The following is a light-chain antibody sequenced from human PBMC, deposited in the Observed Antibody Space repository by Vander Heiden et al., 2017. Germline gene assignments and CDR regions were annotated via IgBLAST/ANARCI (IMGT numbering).Light chain of an antibody. CDR3: YSTDNSGSHSGV. Sequence: SYDLTQPPSVSVSPGQTAWITCSGETLAKKYSYWYQQRSGQAHVLIILDDNKRASGISERFSSSSSGTLATSTISGAQVEDEADDYCYSTDNSGSHSGVFGGGTKLTVL. J-gene: IGLJ3*02. CDR2: DDN. V-gene: IGLV3-10*01. CDR1: TLAKKY.